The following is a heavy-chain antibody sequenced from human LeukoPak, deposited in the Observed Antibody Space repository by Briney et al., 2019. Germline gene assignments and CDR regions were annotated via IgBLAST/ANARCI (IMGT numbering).Heavy chain of an antibody. CDR2: ISAYNGNT. CDR3: ARDRCMSSLRY. D-gene: IGHD2-8*01. J-gene: IGHJ4*02. V-gene: IGHV1-18*01. Sequence: GASVKVSCKASGYTFTSYAMNWVRQAPGQGLEWMGWISAYNGNTNYAQKLQGRVTMTTDTSTSTAYMELRSLRSDDTAVYYCARDRCMSSLRYWGQGTLVTVSS. CDR1: GYTFTSYA.